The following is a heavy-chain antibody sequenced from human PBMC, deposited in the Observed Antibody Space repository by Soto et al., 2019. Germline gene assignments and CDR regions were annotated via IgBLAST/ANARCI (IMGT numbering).Heavy chain of an antibody. Sequence: LRLSCAASGFTFSSYSMNWVRQAPGKGLEWVSSISSSSSYIYYADSVKGRSTISRDNAKNSLYLQMNSLRAEDTAVYYCARGADYGDYVLDYWGQGTLVTVSS. D-gene: IGHD4-17*01. CDR1: GFTFSSYS. CDR3: ARGADYGDYVLDY. J-gene: IGHJ4*02. V-gene: IGHV3-21*01. CDR2: ISSSSSYI.